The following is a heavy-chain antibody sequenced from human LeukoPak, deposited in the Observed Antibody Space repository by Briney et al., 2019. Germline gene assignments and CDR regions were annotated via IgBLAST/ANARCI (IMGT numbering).Heavy chain of an antibody. CDR1: GFTFSDYY. V-gene: IGHV3-30-3*01. Sequence: GGSLRLSCAASGFTFSDYYMSWIRQAPGKRLEWVAVFSYDGTTTYYADSVKGRFTISRDNSKNTLYLQMNSLTAEDTAVYYCARDKREQWLAIDYWGQGTLVTVSS. J-gene: IGHJ4*02. CDR3: ARDKREQWLAIDY. CDR2: FSYDGTTT. D-gene: IGHD6-19*01.